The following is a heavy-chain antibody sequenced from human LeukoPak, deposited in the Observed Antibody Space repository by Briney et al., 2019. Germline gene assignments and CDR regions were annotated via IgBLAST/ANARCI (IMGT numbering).Heavy chain of an antibody. Sequence: PGGSLRLSCAASGLTFSTNAMNWVRQAPGKGLEWVSGISGSGGSTYYADSVKGRYTISRDNSKNTLYLQMNSLRAEDTAVYYCAKSQLGPDAFDIWGQGTMVTVSS. D-gene: IGHD1-1*01. CDR1: GLTFSTNA. V-gene: IGHV3-23*01. CDR2: ISGSGGST. J-gene: IGHJ3*02. CDR3: AKSQLGPDAFDI.